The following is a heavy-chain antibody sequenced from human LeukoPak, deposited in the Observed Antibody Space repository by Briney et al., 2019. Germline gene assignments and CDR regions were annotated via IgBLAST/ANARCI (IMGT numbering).Heavy chain of an antibody. CDR3: AKDQFGRIAAAGIDY. CDR1: GFTFSSYT. V-gene: IGHV3-30-3*01. Sequence: GGSLRLSCAASGFTFSSYTMHWVRQAPGKGLEWVAVMSYDGSTEYYADSVKGRFTISRDNSKNTLYVQMNSLRAEDTAVYYCAKDQFGRIAAAGIDYWGQGTLVTVSS. CDR2: MSYDGSTE. D-gene: IGHD6-13*01. J-gene: IGHJ4*02.